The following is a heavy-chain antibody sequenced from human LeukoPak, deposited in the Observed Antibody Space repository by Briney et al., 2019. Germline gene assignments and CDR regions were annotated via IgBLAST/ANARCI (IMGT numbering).Heavy chain of an antibody. J-gene: IGHJ5*02. Sequence: GGSLRLSCATSGFTFSSYAMSWVRQAPGKGLEWVSAISGSGGSTYYADSVKGRFTISRDNSKNTLYLQMSSLRAEDTAIYYCAKDVRTMIRGTFDPWGQGTPVTVSS. CDR2: ISGSGGST. CDR1: GFTFSSYA. CDR3: AKDVRTMIRGTFDP. V-gene: IGHV3-23*01. D-gene: IGHD3-10*01.